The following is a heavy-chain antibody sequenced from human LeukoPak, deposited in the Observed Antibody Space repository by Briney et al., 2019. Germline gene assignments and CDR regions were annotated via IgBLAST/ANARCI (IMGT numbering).Heavy chain of an antibody. V-gene: IGHV3-23*01. CDR2: ISGSGGST. D-gene: IGHD3-10*01. CDR1: GFTFSSYA. CDR3: AKDYHYYGSGSYLTDY. J-gene: IGHJ4*02. Sequence: GGSLRLSCAASGFTFSSYAVSWVRQAPGKGLEWVSAISGSGGSTYYADSVKGRFTISRDNSKNTLYLQMNSLRAEDTAVYYCAKDYHYYGSGSYLTDYWGQGTLVTVSS.